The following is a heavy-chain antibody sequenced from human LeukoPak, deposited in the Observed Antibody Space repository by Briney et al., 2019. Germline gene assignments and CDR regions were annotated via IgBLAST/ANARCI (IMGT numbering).Heavy chain of an antibody. D-gene: IGHD3-16*01. J-gene: IGHJ4*02. CDR1: GGSFSGYY. Sequence: SETLSLTCAVYGGSFSGYYWSWIRQPPGKGLEGFGEINHSGSTNYNPSLKSRVTISVDTSKNQFSLKLSSVTAADTAVYYCARGRDAYDYVWGGVVDYWGQGTLVTVSS. CDR2: INHSGST. V-gene: IGHV4-34*01. CDR3: ARGRDAYDYVWGGVVDY.